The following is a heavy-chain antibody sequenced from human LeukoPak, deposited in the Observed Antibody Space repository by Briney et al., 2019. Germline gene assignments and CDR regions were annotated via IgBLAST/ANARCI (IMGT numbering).Heavy chain of an antibody. CDR3: ARGGDGYTSPWFGP. D-gene: IGHD5-24*01. V-gene: IGHV4-59*11. CDR2: IYHTGST. J-gene: IGHJ5*02. Sequence: SETLSLTCTVSGGSISSHYWSWVRQPPGKGLEWIGYIYHTGSTNYNPSLKSRVTISLNTSKNQFSLRLISVTAADTAVYYCARGGDGYTSPWFGPWGQGTLVTVSS. CDR1: GGSISSHY.